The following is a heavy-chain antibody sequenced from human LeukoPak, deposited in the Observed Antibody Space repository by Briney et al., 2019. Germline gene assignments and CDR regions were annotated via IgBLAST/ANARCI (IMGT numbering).Heavy chain of an antibody. Sequence: GASVKVSCKASGYTFTSYGISWVRQAPGQGLEWMGWISAYNGNTNYAQKLQGRVTMTTDTSTSTAYMELRSLRSDDTAVYYCARGRGRVGATNYYYYGMDVWGQGTTVTVSS. CDR1: GYTFTSYG. D-gene: IGHD1-26*01. CDR3: ARGRGRVGATNYYYYGMDV. CDR2: ISAYNGNT. J-gene: IGHJ6*02. V-gene: IGHV1-18*01.